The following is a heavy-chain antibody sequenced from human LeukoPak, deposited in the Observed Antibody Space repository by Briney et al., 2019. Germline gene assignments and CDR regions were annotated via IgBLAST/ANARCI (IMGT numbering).Heavy chain of an antibody. J-gene: IGHJ4*02. D-gene: IGHD3-3*01. CDR3: AKARDFITIFGVAQAY. CDR1: GFTFSDYP. CDR2: ISHDGSNE. V-gene: IGHV3-30-3*01. Sequence: GGSLRLSCAASGFTFSDYPMHWVRQAPGKGLEWLAVISHDGSNEYYADSVKGRFTISRDNSKNTLYLQMNSLRAEDTAVYYCAKARDFITIFGVAQAYWGQGTLVTVSS.